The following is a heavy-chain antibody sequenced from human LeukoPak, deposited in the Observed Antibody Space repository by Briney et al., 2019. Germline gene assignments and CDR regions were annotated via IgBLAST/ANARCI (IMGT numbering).Heavy chain of an antibody. J-gene: IGHJ4*02. CDR3: ARAFSGYYYRGLDY. CDR2: ISGSGGST. CDR1: GFTFSSYA. D-gene: IGHD3-22*01. Sequence: PGGSLRLSCAASGFTFSSYAMSWVRQAPGKGLEWVSAISGSGGSTHYADSVKGRFTISRDNSKNTLYLQMNSLRAEDTAVYYCARAFSGYYYRGLDYWGQGTLVTVSS. V-gene: IGHV3-23*01.